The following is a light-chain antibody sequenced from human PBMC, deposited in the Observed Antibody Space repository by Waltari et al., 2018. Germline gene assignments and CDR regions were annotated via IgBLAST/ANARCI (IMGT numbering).Light chain of an antibody. CDR1: QSVGTF. J-gene: IGKJ3*01. CDR3: QQYNNWPMT. V-gene: IGKV3-15*01. Sequence: EIVITQSPATLSVSPGEGGTLSCRASQSVGTFLAWYQRRPGQAPRVLIYGASTRATGIPARFSGSGSGTEFTLTISSLQSEDFAVYYCQQYNNWPMTFGPGTKVDIK. CDR2: GAS.